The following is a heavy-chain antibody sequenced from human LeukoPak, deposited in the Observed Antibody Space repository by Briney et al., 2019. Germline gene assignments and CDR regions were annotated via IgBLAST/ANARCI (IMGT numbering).Heavy chain of an antibody. J-gene: IGHJ5*02. CDR1: GGSISSYY. V-gene: IGHV4-59*12. Sequence: PSETLSLTCTVSGGSISSYYWSWIRQPPGKGLEWIGYIYYSGSTNYKSSLKSRVTISVDTSKNQFSLKLSSVTAADTAVYYCARRYSSSWYGCCWFDPWGQGTLVTVSS. D-gene: IGHD6-13*01. CDR3: ARRYSSSWYGCCWFDP. CDR2: IYYSGST.